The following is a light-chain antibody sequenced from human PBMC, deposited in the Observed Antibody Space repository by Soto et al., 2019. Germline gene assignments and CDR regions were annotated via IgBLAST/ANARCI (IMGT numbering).Light chain of an antibody. V-gene: IGLV1-44*01. J-gene: IGLJ3*02. CDR2: SDN. Sequence: QLVLTQAPSASGTPGQRVTISCSGSNSNIGRNSVNWYQQLPGTAPKLLIHSDNQRPSGVPDRFSGSTSGTSASLAISGLQSEDEADYYCAAWDDSLNALFGGGTKLTVL. CDR3: AAWDDSLNAL. CDR1: NSNIGRNS.